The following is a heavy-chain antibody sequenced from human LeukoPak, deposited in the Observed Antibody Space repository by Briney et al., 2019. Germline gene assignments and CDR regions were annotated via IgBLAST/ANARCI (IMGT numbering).Heavy chain of an antibody. CDR3: ARGLPGYSGGDDAFDI. V-gene: IGHV4-59*01. J-gene: IGHJ3*02. Sequence: SETLSLTCTVSGGSISSYYWTWIRQSPGKGLEWIGYIYYSGSTNYNPSLKSRVTISVDTSKNQFSPRLSSVTAADTAVYYCARGLPGYSGGDDAFDIWGQGTMVTVSS. CDR1: GGSISSYY. CDR2: IYYSGST. D-gene: IGHD2-21*01.